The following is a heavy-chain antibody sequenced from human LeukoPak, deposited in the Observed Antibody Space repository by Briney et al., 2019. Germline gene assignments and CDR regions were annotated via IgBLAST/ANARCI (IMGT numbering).Heavy chain of an antibody. CDR3: ARDEGPILCGYGWDGQENWYFDL. CDR1: GYTFTSYG. D-gene: IGHD5-12*01. J-gene: IGHJ2*01. V-gene: IGHV1-18*01. CDR2: ISAYNGNT. Sequence: ASVKVSRKASGYTFTSYGISWVRQAPGQGLEWMGWISAYNGNTNYAQKFQGRVTITRDTSASTAYMELSSLRSEDTAVYYCARDEGPILCGYGWDGQENWYFDLWGRGTLVTVSS.